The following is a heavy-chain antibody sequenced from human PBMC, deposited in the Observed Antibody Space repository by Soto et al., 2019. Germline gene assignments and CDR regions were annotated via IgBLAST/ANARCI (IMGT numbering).Heavy chain of an antibody. Sequence: QVQLVQSGAEVKKPGASVKVSCKASGYTFTSYDINWVRQATGQGLEWMGWMNPNSGNTGYAQKFQGRVTMTRNTSISTDYMELSRLRSEDTAVYYCARGHYGSGSYGGRYWGKGTLVTGSS. CDR2: MNPNSGNT. D-gene: IGHD3-10*01. CDR1: GYTFTSYD. J-gene: IGHJ4*02. V-gene: IGHV1-8*01. CDR3: ARGHYGSGSYGGRY.